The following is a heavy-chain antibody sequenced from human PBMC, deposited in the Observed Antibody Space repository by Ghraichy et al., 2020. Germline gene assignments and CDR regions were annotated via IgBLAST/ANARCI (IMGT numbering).Heavy chain of an antibody. CDR2: IYYSGST. CDR3: ARHYDFWSGYYTRVGYYYYGMDV. V-gene: IGHV4-39*01. CDR1: GGSISSSSYY. J-gene: IGHJ6*02. D-gene: IGHD3-3*01. Sequence: SETLSLTCTVSGGSISSSSYYWGWIRQPPGKGLEWIGSIYYSGSTYYNPSLKSRVTISVDTSKNQFSLKLSSVTAADTAVYYCARHYDFWSGYYTRVGYYYYGMDVWGQGTTVTVSS.